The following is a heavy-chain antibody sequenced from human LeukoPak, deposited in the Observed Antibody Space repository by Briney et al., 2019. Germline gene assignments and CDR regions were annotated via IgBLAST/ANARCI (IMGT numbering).Heavy chain of an antibody. J-gene: IGHJ5*02. CDR3: ARDSFAGSGSYFMGYNWRFDP. Sequence: SETLSLTCTVSGGSISSYYWSWIRQPPGKGLEWIGYIYYSGSTNYNPSLKSRVTISVDTSKNQFSLKLSSVTAADTAVYYCARDSFAGSGSYFMGYNWRFDPWGQGTLVTVSS. CDR1: GGSISSYY. D-gene: IGHD3-10*01. V-gene: IGHV4-59*01. CDR2: IYYSGST.